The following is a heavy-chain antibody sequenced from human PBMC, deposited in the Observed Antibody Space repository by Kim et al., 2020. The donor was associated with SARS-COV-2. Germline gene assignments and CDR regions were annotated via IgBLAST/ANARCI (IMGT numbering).Heavy chain of an antibody. V-gene: IGHV3-53*01. CDR1: GFTASNNY. CDR2: IYSGGSA. J-gene: IGHJ1*01. Sequence: GGSLRLSCAASGFTASNNYMSWVRQAPGKGLEWVSVIYSGGSAYYADSVQGRFTISRDNSKNTLYLQMSSLRVDETAVDYCARLPPSSAWGQGTLVSVPS. D-gene: IGHD2-15*01. CDR3: ARLPPSSA.